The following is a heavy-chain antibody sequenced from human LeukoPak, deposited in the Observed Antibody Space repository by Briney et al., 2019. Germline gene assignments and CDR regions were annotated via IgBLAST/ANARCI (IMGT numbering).Heavy chain of an antibody. J-gene: IGHJ5*02. D-gene: IGHD5/OR15-5a*01. V-gene: IGHV3-48*03. Sequence: GGSLRLSCAASGFTFSSYEMNWVRQAPGKGLEWVSYISSSGSTIYYADSVKGRFTISRDNAKNSLYLQINSLRAEDTAVYYCARASRGVYTFTFDPWGQGTLVTVSS. CDR3: ARASRGVYTFTFDP. CDR1: GFTFSSYE. CDR2: ISSSGSTI.